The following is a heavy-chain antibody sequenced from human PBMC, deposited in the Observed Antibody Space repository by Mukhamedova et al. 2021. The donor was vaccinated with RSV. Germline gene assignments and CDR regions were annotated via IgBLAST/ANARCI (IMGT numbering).Heavy chain of an antibody. V-gene: IGHV4-4*07. Sequence: SGSTNYNPSLKSRVTMSVDTSKNQFSLKLSPVTAADTAVYYCAREVGGRLVVVFDIWGQGAMVTVSS. J-gene: IGHJ3*02. CDR2: SGST. CDR3: AREVGGRLVVVFDI. D-gene: IGHD3-22*01.